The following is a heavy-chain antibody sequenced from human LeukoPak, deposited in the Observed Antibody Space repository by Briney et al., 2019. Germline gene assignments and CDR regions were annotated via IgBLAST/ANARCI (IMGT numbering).Heavy chain of an antibody. CDR2: ISSSSSYI. J-gene: IGHJ4*02. CDR3: ARDGAVTNGRYFDY. CDR1: GFTFSTYS. V-gene: IGHV3-21*01. Sequence: GGSLTLSCVDSGFTFSTYSMNWVRQAPGKGLEWVSSISSSSSYIYYGDSVKGRFTISRDNAKNSLYLQMNSLRAEDTAVYYCARDGAVTNGRYFDYWGQGTLVTVSS. D-gene: IGHD4-17*01.